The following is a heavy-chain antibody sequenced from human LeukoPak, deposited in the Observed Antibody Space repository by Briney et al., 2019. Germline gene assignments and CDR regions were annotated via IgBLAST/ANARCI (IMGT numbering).Heavy chain of an antibody. J-gene: IGHJ1*01. V-gene: IGHV3-48*04. D-gene: IGHD2-2*01. Sequence: GGSLRLSCAASGFTFSSYAMSWVRQAPGEGLEWVSYISSSGSTIYYADSVNGRFTISRDNAKNSLYLQMNSLRAEDTAVYYCARGPYAFQHWGQGTLVTASS. CDR3: ARGPYAFQH. CDR1: GFTFSSYA. CDR2: ISSSGSTI.